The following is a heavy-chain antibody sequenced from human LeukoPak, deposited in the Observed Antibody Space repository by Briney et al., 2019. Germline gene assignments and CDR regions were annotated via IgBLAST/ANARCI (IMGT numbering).Heavy chain of an antibody. CDR1: GGSISSGNYY. CDR2: IYTSGST. Sequence: PSQTLSLTCIVSGGSISSGNYYWSWIRHPAGKALEWIGRIYTSGSTNYNPSLTSRLTISLGTSKNQFSLKLSSVTAADKAVYYCAGDHRESFYDFWSAFDPWGQGTLVTVSS. CDR3: AGDHRESFYDFWSAFDP. V-gene: IGHV4-61*02. D-gene: IGHD3-3*01. J-gene: IGHJ5*02.